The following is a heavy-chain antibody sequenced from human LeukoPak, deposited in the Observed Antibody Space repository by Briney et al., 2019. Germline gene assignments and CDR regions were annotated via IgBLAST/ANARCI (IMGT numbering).Heavy chain of an antibody. Sequence: ASETLSLTCTVPGGSISGSTSYWGWIRQSPGKGLEWIGLLNYSGTTYYNPSFKSRVSISIDRSRTQFSLKLSSVTAADTAFYYCSRYDSDTGDFDPWGQGTLVTISS. V-gene: IGHV4-39*07. CDR1: GGSISGSTSY. D-gene: IGHD3-10*01. CDR2: LNYSGTT. CDR3: SRYDSDTGDFDP. J-gene: IGHJ5*02.